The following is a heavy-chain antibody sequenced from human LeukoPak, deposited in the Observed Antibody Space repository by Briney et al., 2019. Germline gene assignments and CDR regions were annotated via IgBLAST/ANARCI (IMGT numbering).Heavy chain of an antibody. D-gene: IGHD3-22*01. J-gene: IGHJ4*02. CDR2: ISYDGSNK. Sequence: GRSLRLSCAASGFTFSSYAMHWVRQAPGKGLEWVAVISYDGSNKYYADSVKGRFTISRDNSKNTLYLQMNSLRAEDTAVYYCAKDLGYYDSSGYYFNYWGQGTLVTVSS. CDR1: GFTFSSYA. V-gene: IGHV3-30*04. CDR3: AKDLGYYDSSGYYFNY.